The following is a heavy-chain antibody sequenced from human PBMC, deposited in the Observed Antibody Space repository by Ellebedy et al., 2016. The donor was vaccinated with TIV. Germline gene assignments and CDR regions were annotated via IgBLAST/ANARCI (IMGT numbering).Heavy chain of an antibody. J-gene: IGHJ3*02. CDR3: ARRYTTSGFFDI. CDR1: GGSISSGAYY. CDR2: IFYSGST. D-gene: IGHD1-1*01. Sequence: SETLSLXCTVSGGSISSGAYYWSWIRQHPGKGLEWVGYIFYSGSTYYNPSLQSRLIVSRDTSKNQFFLNLISVTAADKAVYYCARRYTTSGFFDIWGQGTMVTVSS. V-gene: IGHV4-31*03.